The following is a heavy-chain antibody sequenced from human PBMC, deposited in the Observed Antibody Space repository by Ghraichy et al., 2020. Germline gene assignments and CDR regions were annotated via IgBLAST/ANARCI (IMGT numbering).Heavy chain of an antibody. Sequence: SETLSLTCAVYGGSFSGYYWSWIRQPPGKGLEWIGEINHSGSTNYNPSLKSRVTISVDTSKNQFSLKLSSVTAADTAVYYCARVGHSSGYYVYYFDYWGQGTLVTVSS. CDR1: GGSFSGYY. J-gene: IGHJ4*02. D-gene: IGHD3-22*01. CDR3: ARVGHSSGYYVYYFDY. V-gene: IGHV4-34*01. CDR2: INHSGST.